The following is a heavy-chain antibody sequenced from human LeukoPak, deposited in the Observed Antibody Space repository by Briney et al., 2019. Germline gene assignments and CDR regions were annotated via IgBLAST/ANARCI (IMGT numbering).Heavy chain of an antibody. J-gene: IGHJ4*02. CDR2: IYYTGKI. CDR1: GGSINSHY. CDR3: VRRDTGWNYFDY. Sequence: SSETLSLTCAVSGGSINSHYWGWIRQPPGKGLQWIGDIYYTGKINYNPSLKNRVTITLDTSKDHLSLNLTSVLAADTAIYYCVRRDTGWNYFDYWGQGILVTVSS. D-gene: IGHD6-19*01. V-gene: IGHV4-59*08.